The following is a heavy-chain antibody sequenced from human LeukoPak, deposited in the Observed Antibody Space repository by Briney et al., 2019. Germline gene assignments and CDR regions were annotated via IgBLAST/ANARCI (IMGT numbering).Heavy chain of an antibody. D-gene: IGHD2-2*01. J-gene: IGHJ4*02. CDR2: INPNSGGA. CDR1: GYTFTGYY. CDR3: ARDVGEYCSSVSCYASNY. Sequence: ASVKVSCKASGYTFTGYYIHWVRQAPGQGHEWMGWINPNSGGADYAQKFQGRVTMTRDTSISTAYMELSRLRSDDTAVYYCARDVGEYCSSVSCYASNYWGQGTLVTVSS. V-gene: IGHV1-2*02.